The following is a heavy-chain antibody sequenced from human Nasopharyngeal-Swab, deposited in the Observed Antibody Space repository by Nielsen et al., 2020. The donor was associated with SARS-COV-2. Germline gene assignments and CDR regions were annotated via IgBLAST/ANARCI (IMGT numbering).Heavy chain of an antibody. V-gene: IGHV3-30*18. CDR2: ISYDGSKK. D-gene: IGHD6-19*01. Sequence: GESLKISCAASGFTFSSYGMHWVRQAPGRGLEWVAIISYDGSKKFYADSVKGRFIISRDNSKNTLSLQMNSLSPDDTAVYYRAKDFVDRYSGWYTGGDYWGQGTLVTVSS. CDR1: GFTFSSYG. J-gene: IGHJ4*02. CDR3: AKDFVDRYSGWYTGGDY.